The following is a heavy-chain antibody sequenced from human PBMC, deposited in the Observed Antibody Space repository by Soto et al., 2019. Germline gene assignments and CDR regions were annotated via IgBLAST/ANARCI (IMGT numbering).Heavy chain of an antibody. CDR1: GFTVSSNY. CDR2: IYSGGST. D-gene: IGHD6-6*01. CDR3: ARANEQQLVRKRGLYYYYYYMDV. J-gene: IGHJ6*03. V-gene: IGHV3-66*01. Sequence: GGSLRLSCAASGFTVSSNYMSWVRQAPGKGLEWVSVIYSGGSTYYADSVKGRFTISRDNSKNTLYLQMNSLRAEDTAVYYCARANEQQLVRKRGLYYYYYYMDVWGKGTTVTVSS.